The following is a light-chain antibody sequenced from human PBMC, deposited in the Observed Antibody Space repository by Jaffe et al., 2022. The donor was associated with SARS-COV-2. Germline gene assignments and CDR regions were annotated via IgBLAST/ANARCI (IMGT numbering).Light chain of an antibody. CDR3: QQRSNWLYT. J-gene: IGKJ2*01. V-gene: IGKV3-11*01. CDR1: QSLSIN. Sequence: EIVLTQSPGTLSLSPGERATLSCRASQSLSINLAWYQQKPGQAPRLLIYDASKRATGIPARFSGSGSGIDFTLTISSLEPEDFAVYYCQQRSNWLYTFGQGTKLEIK. CDR2: DAS.